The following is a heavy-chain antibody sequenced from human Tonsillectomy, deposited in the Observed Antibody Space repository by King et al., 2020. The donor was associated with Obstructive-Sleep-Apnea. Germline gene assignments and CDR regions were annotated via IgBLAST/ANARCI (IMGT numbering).Heavy chain of an antibody. Sequence: VQLVESGGCVVQPGRSLRLSCASSGFTFSSYGMHWVRQAPGKGLEWVSVISYDGSNKYYADSVKGRFTISRDNSKNTRYLQMNSLRAEDTAVYYCAKDVGGSWLLRGMDVWGQGTTVTVSS. CDR2: ISYDGSNK. V-gene: IGHV3-30*18. CDR3: AKDVGGSWLLRGMDV. J-gene: IGHJ6*02. D-gene: IGHD6-13*01. CDR1: GFTFSSYG.